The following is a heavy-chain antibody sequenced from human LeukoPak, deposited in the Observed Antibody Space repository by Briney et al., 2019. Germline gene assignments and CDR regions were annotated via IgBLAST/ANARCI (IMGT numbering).Heavy chain of an antibody. CDR1: GGTFGSYA. CDR2: IIPILGIA. CDR3: ARDRADSYGQFDY. J-gene: IGHJ4*02. Sequence: ASVKVSCKASGGTFGSYAISWVRQAPGQGLEWMGRIIPILGIANYAQKFQGRVTITADKSTSTAYMELSSLRSEDTAVYYCARDRADSYGQFDYWGQGTLVTVSS. D-gene: IGHD5-18*01. V-gene: IGHV1-69*04.